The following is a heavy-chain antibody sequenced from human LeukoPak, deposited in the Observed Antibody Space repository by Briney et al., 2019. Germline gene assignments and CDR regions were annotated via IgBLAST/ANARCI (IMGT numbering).Heavy chain of an antibody. CDR3: ARDSIVVVPAARVGLYYYGMDV. CDR1: GFTLSSNY. D-gene: IGHD2-2*01. Sequence: GGSLRLSRAASGFTLSSNYMSWVRHAPGKGLEGVSVIYSGSSTKYADSVKGRFTISRDNSKNPLYLQMNSLRAEDTAVYYCARDSIVVVPAARVGLYYYGMDVWGQGTTVTVSS. V-gene: IGHV3-66*01. J-gene: IGHJ6*02. CDR2: IYSGSST.